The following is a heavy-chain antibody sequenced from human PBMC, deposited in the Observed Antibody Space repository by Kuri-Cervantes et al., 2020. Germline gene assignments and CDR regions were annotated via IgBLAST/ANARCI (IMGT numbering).Heavy chain of an antibody. CDR1: GYTFTYRY. J-gene: IGHJ6*03. CDR2: ITPFNGNT. D-gene: IGHD5-12*01. CDR3: ARIPRGHSAYDDNYYVDV. V-gene: IGHV1-45*02. Sequence: SVKVSCKASGYTFTYRYLHWVRQAPGQALEWMGWITPFNGNTNYAQKFQDRVTITRDRSMSTAYMELSSLRSEDTAMYYCARIPRGHSAYDDNYYVDVWGKGSTVTVSS.